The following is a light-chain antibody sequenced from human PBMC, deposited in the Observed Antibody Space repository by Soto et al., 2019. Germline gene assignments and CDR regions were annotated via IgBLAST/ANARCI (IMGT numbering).Light chain of an antibody. V-gene: IGKV1-5*03. Sequence: IQMTQSPSTLPASVGDRVTITCRASQTISKWLAWYQQKPGKVPKLLIYAASTLESGVPSRFSGSGSGTEFTLTISSLQPDDFVTYYCQQYNFYWTVGQGTKVEIK. CDR1: QTISKW. CDR3: QQYNFYWT. J-gene: IGKJ1*01. CDR2: AAS.